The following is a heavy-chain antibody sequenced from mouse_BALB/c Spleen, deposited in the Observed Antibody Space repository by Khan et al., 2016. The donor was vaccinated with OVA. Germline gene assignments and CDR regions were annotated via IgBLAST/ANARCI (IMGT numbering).Heavy chain of an antibody. Sequence: DLVKPGASVKLSCKASGYTFTSYWINWIKQRPGQGLEWIGHIAPGSGSAYYNEMFKGKATLTVDTSSSTAYFQLNSLSSEDSAVYFCARSNYYGSSLYALVYWGQGTSVTVSS. CDR1: GYTFTSYW. V-gene: IGHV1S41*01. J-gene: IGHJ4*01. CDR3: ARSNYYGSSLYALVY. D-gene: IGHD1-1*01. CDR2: IAPGSGSA.